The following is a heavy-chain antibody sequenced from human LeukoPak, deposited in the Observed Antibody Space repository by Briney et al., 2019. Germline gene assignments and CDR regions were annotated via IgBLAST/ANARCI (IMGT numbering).Heavy chain of an antibody. J-gene: IGHJ3*02. CDR2: ISGSGGST. Sequence: GGSLRLSCAASGFTFSSYAMSWVRQAPGKGLEWVSAISGSGGSTYYADSVKGRFTISRDNAKNSLYLQMNSLRAEDTAVYYCAGSDIVVVVAASGAFDIWGQGTMVTVSS. CDR3: AGSDIVVVVAASGAFDI. V-gene: IGHV3-23*01. CDR1: GFTFSSYA. D-gene: IGHD2-15*01.